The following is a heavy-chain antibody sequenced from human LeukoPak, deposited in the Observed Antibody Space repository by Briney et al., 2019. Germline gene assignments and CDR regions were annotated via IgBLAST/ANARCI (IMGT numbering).Heavy chain of an antibody. CDR2: INHSGST. J-gene: IGHJ5*02. Sequence: PSETLSLTCAVYGGSFSGYYWSWIRQPPGKGLEWIGEINHSGSTNYNPSLKSRVTISVDTSKNQFSLKLSSVTAADTAVYYCARGRRVRGVIITTFTPRNWFDPWGQGTLVTVSS. D-gene: IGHD3-10*01. CDR3: ARGRRVRGVIITTFTPRNWFDP. CDR1: GGSFSGYY. V-gene: IGHV4-34*01.